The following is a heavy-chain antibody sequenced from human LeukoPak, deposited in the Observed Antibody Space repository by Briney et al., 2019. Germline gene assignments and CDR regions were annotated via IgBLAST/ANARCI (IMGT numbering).Heavy chain of an antibody. CDR1: GFTFSSYS. V-gene: IGHV3-48*02. CDR2: ISSSSSTI. CDR3: ARVRRSAKNYYGMDV. J-gene: IGHJ6*02. Sequence: GGSLRLSCAASGFTFSSYSMTWVRQAPGKGLEWVSYISSSSSTIYYADSVKGRFTISRDNAKNSLLLPMNSLRDEDTAVYSCARVRRSAKNYYGMDVWGQGSTVTVSS.